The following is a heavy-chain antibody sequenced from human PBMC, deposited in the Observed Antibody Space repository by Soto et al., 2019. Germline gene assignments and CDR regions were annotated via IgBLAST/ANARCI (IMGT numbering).Heavy chain of an antibody. J-gene: IGHJ3*02. CDR3: ARHVKGGYYGSGSGPDT. D-gene: IGHD3-10*01. Sequence: QLQLQESGPGLVKPSETLSLTCTVSGGSISSSSYCWGWIRQPPGKGLEWIGSIYYSGSTYYNPSLKSRVTISVDTSKNQFSLKLSSVTAADTAVYYCARHVKGGYYGSGSGPDTWGQGTMVTVSS. CDR1: GGSISSSSYC. CDR2: IYYSGST. V-gene: IGHV4-39*01.